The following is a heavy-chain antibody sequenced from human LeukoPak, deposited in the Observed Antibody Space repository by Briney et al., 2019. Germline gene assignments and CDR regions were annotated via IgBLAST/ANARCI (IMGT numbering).Heavy chain of an antibody. J-gene: IGHJ4*02. CDR3: ARGLYGGTSATFDY. Sequence: GASVKVSCKASGYTFTGYYMNWVRQAPGQGLEWMGWINPNSGRTNYAQNFQGRVTMTRDPSISTAYMELSGLTSNDTAVYYCARGLYGGTSATFDYWGQGTLVTVSS. CDR2: INPNSGRT. V-gene: IGHV1-2*02. D-gene: IGHD4-23*01. CDR1: GYTFTGYY.